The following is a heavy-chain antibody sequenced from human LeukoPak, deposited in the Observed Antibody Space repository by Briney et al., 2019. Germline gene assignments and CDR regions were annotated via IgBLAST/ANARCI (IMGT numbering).Heavy chain of an antibody. D-gene: IGHD3-22*01. CDR3: ASLITMTSWD. CDR1: GGSFSGYY. J-gene: IGHJ4*02. V-gene: IGHV4-34*01. CDR2: INHSGST. Sequence: SETLSLTCAVYGGSFSGYYWSWIRQPPGKGLEWIGEINHSGSTYYNPSLKSRVTISVDTSKNQFSLKLSSVTAADTAVYYCASLITMTSWDWGQGTLVTVSS.